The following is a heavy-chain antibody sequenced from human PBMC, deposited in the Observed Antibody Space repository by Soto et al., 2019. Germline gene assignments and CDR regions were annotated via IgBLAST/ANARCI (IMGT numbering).Heavy chain of an antibody. D-gene: IGHD3-22*01. CDR2: ISAYNGNT. J-gene: IGHJ1*01. CDR1: GYTFTSYG. CDR3: ARDQRYYDSSGYYDLEYFQH. Sequence: ASVKVSCKASGYTFTSYGISWVRQAPGQGLEWMGWISAYNGNTNYAQKLQGRVTMTTDTTTSTAYMELRSLRSDDTAVYYCARDQRYYDSSGYYDLEYFQHWGQGTLVTVSS. V-gene: IGHV1-18*01.